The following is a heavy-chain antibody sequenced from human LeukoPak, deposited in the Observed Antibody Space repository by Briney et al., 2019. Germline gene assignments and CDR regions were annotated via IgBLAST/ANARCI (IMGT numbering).Heavy chain of an antibody. CDR3: ASLGYCSSTSCYMGSYYYYYGMDV. Sequence: GGPLRLSCAASGFTFSSYAMSWVRQAPGKGLEWVSAISGSGGSTYYADSVKGRFTISRDNSKNTLYLQMNSLRAEDTAVYYCASLGYCSSTSCYMGSYYYYYGMDVWGQGTTVTVSS. D-gene: IGHD2-2*02. CDR2: ISGSGGST. V-gene: IGHV3-23*01. CDR1: GFTFSSYA. J-gene: IGHJ6*02.